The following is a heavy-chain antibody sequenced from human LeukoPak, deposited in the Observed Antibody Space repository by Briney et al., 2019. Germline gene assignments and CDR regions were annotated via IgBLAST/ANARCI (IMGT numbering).Heavy chain of an antibody. CDR3: AKGGAITNIDY. CDR1: GFTFSSSA. Sequence: GGSLRLSCAASGFTFSSSAMSWVRQAPGKGLEWVSAISGNGAYIHYADSVKGRFTISRDNSKNTLYLQMNSLRAEDTAVYYCAKGGAITNIDYWGQGTLVTVSS. CDR2: ISGNGAYI. V-gene: IGHV3-23*01. J-gene: IGHJ4*02. D-gene: IGHD1-20*01.